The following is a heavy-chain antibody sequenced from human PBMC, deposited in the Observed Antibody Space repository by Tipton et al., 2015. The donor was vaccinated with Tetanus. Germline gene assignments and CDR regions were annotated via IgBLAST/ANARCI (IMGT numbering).Heavy chain of an antibody. Sequence: QLVQSGAEVKKPGASVKVSCKASGYTFTSYGISWVRQAPGQGLEWMGWISAYDGNTNYAQKLQGRVTMTTDTSTSTAYMELRSLRSDDTAVYYCARDEVGATGVKERQRVDYWGQGTLVTVSS. CDR1: GYTFTSYG. CDR2: ISAYDGNT. J-gene: IGHJ4*02. D-gene: IGHD1-26*01. V-gene: IGHV1-18*04. CDR3: ARDEVGATGVKERQRVDY.